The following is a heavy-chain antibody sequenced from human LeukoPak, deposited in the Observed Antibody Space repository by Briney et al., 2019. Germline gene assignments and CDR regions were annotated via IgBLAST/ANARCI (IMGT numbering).Heavy chain of an antibody. CDR1: GFTFSDYY. D-gene: IGHD3-10*01. CDR2: ISGRENTI. CDR3: ARVPRYGSGSYYSLDH. Sequence: GGSLRLSCAASGFTFSDYYMSWIRQAPGKGLEWVSYISGRENTIYYADSVKGRFTISRDSAKNSLYLQMNSLGADDTAAYYCARVPRYGSGSYYSLDHWGQGTLVTVSS. J-gene: IGHJ4*02. V-gene: IGHV3-11*01.